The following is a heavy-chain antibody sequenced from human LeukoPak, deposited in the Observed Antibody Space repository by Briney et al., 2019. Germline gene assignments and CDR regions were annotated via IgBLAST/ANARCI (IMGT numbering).Heavy chain of an antibody. Sequence: GGSLRLSCAASEFTFSNYWMNWVRQAPGKGLEWVANIKQDGSEKYYVDSVKGRFTISRDNAKNSLYLQMNSLRAEDTAVYYCASFKWLASNFDYWGQGTLVTVSS. CDR2: IKQDGSEK. CDR1: EFTFSNYW. J-gene: IGHJ4*02. V-gene: IGHV3-7*01. D-gene: IGHD6-19*01. CDR3: ASFKWLASNFDY.